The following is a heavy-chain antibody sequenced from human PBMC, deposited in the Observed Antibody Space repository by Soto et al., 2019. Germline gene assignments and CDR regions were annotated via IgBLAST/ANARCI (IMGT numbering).Heavy chain of an antibody. CDR1: GGSFSAYY. J-gene: IGHJ4*02. D-gene: IGHD3-3*01. CDR3: ARGRFLEWLF. Sequence: SETQSLTCAGYGGSFSAYYSGWNRQPPGKGLEWIGEINHSGSTNYNPSLKSRVTISVDTSKNQFSLELSSVTAADTAVYYCARGRFLEWLFWGQATLVTVSS. CDR2: INHSGST. V-gene: IGHV4-34*01.